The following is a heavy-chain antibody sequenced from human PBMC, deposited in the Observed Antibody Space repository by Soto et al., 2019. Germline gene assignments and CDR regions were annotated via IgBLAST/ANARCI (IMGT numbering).Heavy chain of an antibody. J-gene: IGHJ2*01. Sequence: QVQLVESGGGVVQPGRSLRLSCAASGFTFSSYGMHWVRQAPGKGLEWVAVISYTGSNKYYADSVNGRFTISRDNSKNTLYLQMNSLRAEDTAVYYCAKERTVTTYWYFDLWGRGTLVTVSS. D-gene: IGHD4-17*01. CDR3: AKERTVTTYWYFDL. V-gene: IGHV3-30*18. CDR1: GFTFSSYG. CDR2: ISYTGSNK.